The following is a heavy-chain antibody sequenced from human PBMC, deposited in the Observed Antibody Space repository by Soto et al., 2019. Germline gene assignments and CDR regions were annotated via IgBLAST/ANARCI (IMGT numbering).Heavy chain of an antibody. D-gene: IGHD2-21*01. Sequence: SVIQSVTRRFSGCTIGAYFWSLIRQHPGKGLEWLAYIYYTGKTDQNPSLERRVSISLGTSKNQFSLNLRSVTAADTAVYYCVRKHNRARSFDSRGPASLVTLSS. J-gene: IGHJ4*02. CDR3: VRKHNRARSFDS. CDR1: GCTIGAYF. CDR2: IYYTGKT. V-gene: IGHV4-59*01.